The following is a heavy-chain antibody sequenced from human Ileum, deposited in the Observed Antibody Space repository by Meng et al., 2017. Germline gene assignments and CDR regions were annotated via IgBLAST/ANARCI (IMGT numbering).Heavy chain of an antibody. Sequence: QVRWPGAGPGLGGPSETLSLTCTVSGGSVSSANSYWSWIRQTPGKGLEWIGYVYKTGNTNSNPSLRSRLTMSVDTSNSQFSLKLTSVTAADTAVYYCARGGGGGWPNWFDPWGQGTLVTVSS. CDR1: GGSVSSANSY. D-gene: IGHD6-19*01. CDR2: VYKTGNT. V-gene: IGHV4-61*01. J-gene: IGHJ5*02. CDR3: ARGGGGGWPNWFDP.